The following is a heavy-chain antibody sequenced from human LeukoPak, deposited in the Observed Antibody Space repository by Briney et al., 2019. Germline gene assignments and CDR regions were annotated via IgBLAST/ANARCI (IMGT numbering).Heavy chain of an antibody. CDR2: IDIDGGR. CDR1: GFTFSHHY. Sequence: SGGSLRLSCAASGFTFSHHYMLWVRQAPGKGLVWVARIDIDGGRGYAHSVKRRFTISRDTAKNTVYLQINSLRDEDTAVYYCARDLEYPFDYWGQGASVTVSS. V-gene: IGHV3-74*01. D-gene: IGHD2/OR15-2a*01. CDR3: ARDLEYPFDY. J-gene: IGHJ4*02.